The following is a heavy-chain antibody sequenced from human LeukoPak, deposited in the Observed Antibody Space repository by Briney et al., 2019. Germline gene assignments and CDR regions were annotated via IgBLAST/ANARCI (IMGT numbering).Heavy chain of an antibody. V-gene: IGHV3-64D*06. J-gene: IGHJ4*02. Sequence: GGSLRLSCSASGFTFSSYTLYWVRQAPGKGLEHVSVINKDGGSTYYADSVKGRFTISRDNSKNTLYLQMSSLRPKDTAVYYCVQEGYYYDSSGSYRYFDHWGPGALVTVSP. D-gene: IGHD3-22*01. CDR3: VQEGYYYDSSGSYRYFDH. CDR2: INKDGGST. CDR1: GFTFSSYT.